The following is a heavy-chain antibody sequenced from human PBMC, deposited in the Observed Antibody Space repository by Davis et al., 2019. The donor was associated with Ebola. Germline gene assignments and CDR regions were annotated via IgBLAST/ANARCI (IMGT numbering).Heavy chain of an antibody. CDR2: ISSSSSYI. J-gene: IGHJ4*02. Sequence: GGSLRLSCAASGFTFSSYEMNWVRQAPGKGLEWVSSISSSSSYIYYADSVKGRFTISRDNAKNSLYLQMNSLRAEDTALYYCAKEGAAAVLQALDYWGQGTLVTVSS. CDR3: AKEGAAAVLQALDY. V-gene: IGHV3-21*04. D-gene: IGHD6-13*01. CDR1: GFTFSSYE.